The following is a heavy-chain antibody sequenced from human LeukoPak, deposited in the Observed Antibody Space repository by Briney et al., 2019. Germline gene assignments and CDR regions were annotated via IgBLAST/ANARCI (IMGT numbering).Heavy chain of an antibody. Sequence: ASVKVSCKASGYTFTSYYMHWVRQAPGQGLEWMGIINPSGGSTSYAQKFQGRVTMTGDMSTSTVYMELSSLRSEDTAVYYCARSEGSIAAAGKGLDYWGQETLVTVSS. CDR1: GYTFTSYY. J-gene: IGHJ4*02. V-gene: IGHV1-46*01. CDR2: INPSGGST. D-gene: IGHD6-13*01. CDR3: ARSEGSIAAAGKGLDY.